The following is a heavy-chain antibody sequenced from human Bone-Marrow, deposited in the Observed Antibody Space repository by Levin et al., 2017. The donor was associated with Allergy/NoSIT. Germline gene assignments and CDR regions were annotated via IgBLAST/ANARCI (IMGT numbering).Heavy chain of an antibody. CDR2: ISSSSSYI. Sequence: GGSLRLSCAASGFTFSSYSMNWVRQAPGKGLEWVSSISSSSSYIYYADSVKGRFTISRDNAKNSLYLQINSLRAEDTAVYYCARRVVMVAGLLGVYWGQGTLVTVSS. V-gene: IGHV3-21*01. D-gene: IGHD2-15*01. CDR1: GFTFSSYS. J-gene: IGHJ4*02. CDR3: ARRVVMVAGLLGVY.